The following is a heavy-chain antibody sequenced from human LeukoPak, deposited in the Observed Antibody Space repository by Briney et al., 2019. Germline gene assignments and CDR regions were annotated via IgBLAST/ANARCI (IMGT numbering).Heavy chain of an antibody. Sequence: PGGSLRLSCAASGFTSSRYWMSWVRQAPGKGLEWVSSISSSSSYIYYADSVKGRFTISRDSAKNSLYLQMNSLRAEDRAVYYCARGRGVVVVAATSYYYYYMDVWGKGTTVTVSS. J-gene: IGHJ6*03. D-gene: IGHD2-15*01. CDR1: GFTSSRYW. CDR3: ARGRGVVVVAATSYYYYYMDV. CDR2: ISSSSSYI. V-gene: IGHV3-21*01.